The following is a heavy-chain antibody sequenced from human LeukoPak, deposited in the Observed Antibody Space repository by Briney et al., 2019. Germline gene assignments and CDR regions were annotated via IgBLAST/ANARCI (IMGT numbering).Heavy chain of an antibody. Sequence: SETLSLTCTVSGGSISSYYWSWIRQPAGKGLEWIGRIYTSGSTNYNPSLKSRVTMSVDTSKNQFSLKLSSVTAADTAVYYCARSYYDILTGYKTEFDYWGQGTLVTVSS. CDR1: GGSISSYY. J-gene: IGHJ4*02. V-gene: IGHV4-4*07. D-gene: IGHD3-9*01. CDR3: ARSYYDILTGYKTEFDY. CDR2: IYTSGST.